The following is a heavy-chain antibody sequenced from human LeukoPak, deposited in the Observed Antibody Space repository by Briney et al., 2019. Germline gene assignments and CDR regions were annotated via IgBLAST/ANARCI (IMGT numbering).Heavy chain of an antibody. V-gene: IGHV3-64*01. D-gene: IGHD1-26*01. CDR2: ISSNGGST. J-gene: IGHJ4*02. CDR3: ASSVGATGLDY. Sequence: GGSLRLSCAASGFTFSSYAMHWVRQAPGKGLEYVSAISSNGGSTYYANSVKGRFTISRDNSKNTLYLQMNSLRAEDTAVYYCASSVGATGLDYWGQGTLVTVSS. CDR1: GFTFSSYA.